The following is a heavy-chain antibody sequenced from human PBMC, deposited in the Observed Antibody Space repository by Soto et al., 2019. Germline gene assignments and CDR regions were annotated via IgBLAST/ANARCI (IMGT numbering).Heavy chain of an antibody. CDR1: GFTFGSYG. CDR2: ISYDGSNK. J-gene: IGHJ6*02. V-gene: IGHV3-30*03. D-gene: IGHD3-10*01. CDR3: TRTRGGMDV. Sequence: GSLRLSCAASGFTFGSYGIHWVRQAPVKGLEWVAVISYDGSNKYYADSVKGRFTISRDNSKNTLYLQMNSLRAEDTAVYYCTRTRGGMDVWGQGTTVTVSS.